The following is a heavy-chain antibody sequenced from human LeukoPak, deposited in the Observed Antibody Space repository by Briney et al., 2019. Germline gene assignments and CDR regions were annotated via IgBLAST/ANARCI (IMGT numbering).Heavy chain of an antibody. CDR2: IYYSGST. V-gene: IGHV4-59*01. CDR1: GGSISSYY. D-gene: IGHD6-13*01. CDR3: ARGHGIAAAGREPYWFDP. J-gene: IGHJ5*02. Sequence: SETLPLTCTVSGGSISSYYWSWIRQPPGKGLEWIGYIYYSGSTNYNPSLKSRVTISVDTSKNQFSLKLSSVTAADTAVYYCARGHGIAAAGREPYWFDPWGQGTLVTVSS.